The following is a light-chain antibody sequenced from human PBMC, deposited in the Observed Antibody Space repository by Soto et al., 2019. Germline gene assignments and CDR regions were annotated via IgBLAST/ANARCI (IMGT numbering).Light chain of an antibody. CDR1: QSVSSN. CDR3: QQYNNWPPIS. J-gene: IGKJ5*01. Sequence: EIVMTQSPATLSVSPGERATLACRASQSVSSNLAWYQQKPGQAPRLLIYGASTRATGIPARFSGSGSGTEFTLTISSLQSEDFSVYYCQQYNNWPPISFGQGTRLEIK. V-gene: IGKV3-15*01. CDR2: GAS.